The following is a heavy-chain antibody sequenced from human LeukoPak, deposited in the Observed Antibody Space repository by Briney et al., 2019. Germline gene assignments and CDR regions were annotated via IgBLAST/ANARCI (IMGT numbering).Heavy chain of an antibody. CDR3: AGRAPLGHSSGPWYFDY. Sequence: PGGSLRLSCAASGFTFSSYSMNWVRQAPGKGLEWVSSISSSSSYIYYADSVKGRFTISRDNAKNSLYLQMNSLRAEDTAVYYCAGRAPLGHSSGPWYFDYWGQGTLVTVSS. J-gene: IGHJ4*02. V-gene: IGHV3-21*01. CDR1: GFTFSSYS. CDR2: ISSSSSYI. D-gene: IGHD6-19*01.